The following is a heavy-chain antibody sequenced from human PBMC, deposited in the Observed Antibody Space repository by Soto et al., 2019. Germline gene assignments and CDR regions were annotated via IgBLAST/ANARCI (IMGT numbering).Heavy chain of an antibody. V-gene: IGHV3-30*18. CDR3: AKDPGLTPYDSSGYYYVGYFDY. J-gene: IGHJ4*02. Sequence: PGGSLRLSCAASGFTFSSYGMHWVRQAPGKGLEWVAVISYDGSNKYYADSVKGRFTISRDNSKNTLYLQMNSLRAEDTAVYYCAKDPGLTPYDSSGYYYVGYFDYWGQGTLVTVYS. CDR1: GFTFSSYG. CDR2: ISYDGSNK. D-gene: IGHD3-22*01.